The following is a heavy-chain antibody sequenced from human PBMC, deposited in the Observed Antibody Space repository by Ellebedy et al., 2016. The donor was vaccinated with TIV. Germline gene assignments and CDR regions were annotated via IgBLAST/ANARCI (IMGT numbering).Heavy chain of an antibody. Sequence: MPSETLSLTCTVSGGSISSSSYYWGWIRQPPGKGLEWIGSIYYSGSTYYNPSLKSRVTISVDTSKNQFSLKLSSVTAADTAVYYCARLDYDSWFDPWGQGTLVTVSS. V-gene: IGHV4-39*01. CDR1: GGSISSSSYY. D-gene: IGHD3-22*01. CDR3: ARLDYDSWFDP. CDR2: IYYSGST. J-gene: IGHJ5*02.